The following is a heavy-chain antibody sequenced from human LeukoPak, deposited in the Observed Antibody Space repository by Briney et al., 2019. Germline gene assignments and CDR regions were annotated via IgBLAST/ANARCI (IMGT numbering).Heavy chain of an antibody. J-gene: IGHJ4*02. V-gene: IGHV4-38-2*02. Sequence: SETLSLTCTVSGYSISSGYYWGWIRQPPGKGLEWIGSIYHSGSTYYNPSLKSRVTISVDTSKNQFSLKLSSVTAVDTAVYYCVRAQLWLGQPVYYFDYWGQGTLVTVSS. D-gene: IGHD5-18*01. CDR2: IYHSGST. CDR3: VRAQLWLGQPVYYFDY. CDR1: GYSISSGYY.